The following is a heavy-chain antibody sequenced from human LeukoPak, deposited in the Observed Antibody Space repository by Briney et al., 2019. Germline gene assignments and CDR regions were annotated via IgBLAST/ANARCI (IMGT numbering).Heavy chain of an antibody. D-gene: IGHD3-10*01. CDR3: AKGGTHYCGSGGGVDY. CDR2: INSDGSST. Sequence: HSGGSLRLSCAASGFTFSSYWMHWVRQAPGKGLVWVSRINSDGSSTSYADSVKGRFTISRDNAKNTLYLQMNSLRAEDTAVYYCAKGGTHYCGSGGGVDYWGQGTLVTVSS. CDR1: GFTFSSYW. J-gene: IGHJ4*02. V-gene: IGHV3-74*01.